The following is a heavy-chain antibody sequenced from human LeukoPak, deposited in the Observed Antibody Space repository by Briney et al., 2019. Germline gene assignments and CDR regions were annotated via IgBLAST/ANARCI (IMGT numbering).Heavy chain of an antibody. CDR3: ARWGSDYSQFDS. CDR1: GFTFNNYA. Sequence: HAGGSLRLSCAASGFTFNNYAMTWVRQAPGKGLEWVSVVSGSGDNTNYADSVKGRFTISRDNSKNTLFLQMNSLRTEDTAVYFCARWGSDYSQFDSWGQGTLVTVS. D-gene: IGHD4-11*01. J-gene: IGHJ4*02. V-gene: IGHV3-23*01. CDR2: VSGSGDNT.